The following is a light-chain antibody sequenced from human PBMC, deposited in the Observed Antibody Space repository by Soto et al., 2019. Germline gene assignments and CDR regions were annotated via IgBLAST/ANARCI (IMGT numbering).Light chain of an antibody. CDR1: QSISSW. CDR3: QQYNSYS. CDR2: KAS. Sequence: DIQMTQSPSTLSASVGDRVTITCRASQSISSWLAWYQQKPGKAPKILIYKASSLESGVPSRFSGSGSGTEFTLTISSLQPDDFATYYCQQYNSYSFGQGTNVDIK. V-gene: IGKV1-5*03. J-gene: IGKJ1*01.